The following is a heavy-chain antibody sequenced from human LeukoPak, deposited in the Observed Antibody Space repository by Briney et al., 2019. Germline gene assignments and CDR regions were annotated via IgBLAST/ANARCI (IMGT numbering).Heavy chain of an antibody. J-gene: IGHJ4*02. CDR1: GGSFSGYY. CDR3: AREAGAYGDYVGLYYFDY. CDR2: INHSGST. V-gene: IGHV4-34*01. D-gene: IGHD4-17*01. Sequence: SESLSLTCAVYGGSFSGYYWSWIRQPPGKGLEWIGEINHSGSTNYNPSLKSRVTISVDTSKNQFSLKLSSVTAADTAVYYCAREAGAYGDYVGLYYFDYWGQGTLVTVSS.